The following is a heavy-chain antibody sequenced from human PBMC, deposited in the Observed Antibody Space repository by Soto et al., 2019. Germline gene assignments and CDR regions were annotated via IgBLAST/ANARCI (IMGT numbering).Heavy chain of an antibody. D-gene: IGHD3-9*01. CDR3: VRERVLRYFDGYYYYGMDV. J-gene: IGHJ6*02. CDR1: GFTVSSNY. Sequence: EVQLVESGGGLIQPGGSLRLSCAASGFTVSSNYMSWVRQAPGKGLEWVSVIYSGGSTYYADSVKGRFTISRDNSKNTLYLQMNSLRAEDTAVYYCVRERVLRYFDGYYYYGMDVWGQGTTVTVSS. V-gene: IGHV3-53*01. CDR2: IYSGGST.